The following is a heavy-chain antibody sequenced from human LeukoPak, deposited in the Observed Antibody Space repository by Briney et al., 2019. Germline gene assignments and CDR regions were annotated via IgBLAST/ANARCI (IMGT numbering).Heavy chain of an antibody. CDR3: ARDCPSWGWFDP. D-gene: IGHD3-16*01. J-gene: IGHJ5*02. V-gene: IGHV3-53*01. CDR2: IYSGGST. Sequence: GGSLRLSCAASGFTVSSNYMSWVRQAPGKGLEWVSVIYSGGSTYYADSVKGRFTISRDNSKNTLYLQMNSLRAEDTAVYYCARDCPSWGWFDPWGQGTLVTVSS. CDR1: GFTVSSNY.